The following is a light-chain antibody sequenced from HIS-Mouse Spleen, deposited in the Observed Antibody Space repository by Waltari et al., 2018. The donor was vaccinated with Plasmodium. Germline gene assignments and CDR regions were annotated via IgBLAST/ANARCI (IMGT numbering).Light chain of an antibody. CDR3: QQYNNWSFT. V-gene: IGKV3-15*01. Sequence: EIVMTQSPATLSVSPGERATLSSSASQSVSSNLAWYQQKPGQAPRLLIYGASTRATGIPARFSGSGSGTEFTLTISSLQSEDFAVYYCQQYNNWSFTFGPGTKVDIK. CDR1: QSVSSN. J-gene: IGKJ3*01. CDR2: GAS.